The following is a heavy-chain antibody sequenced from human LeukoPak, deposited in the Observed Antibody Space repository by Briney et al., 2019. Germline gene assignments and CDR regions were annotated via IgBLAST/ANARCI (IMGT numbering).Heavy chain of an antibody. CDR1: GFTFDDYA. J-gene: IGHJ4*02. CDR3: AKDGVESSGWYDY. Sequence: GGSLRLSCAASGFTFDDYAMHWVRQAPGKGLEWVSGISWNSGSIGYADPVKGRFTISRDNAKNSLYLQMNSLRAEDTALYYCAKDGVESSGWYDYWGQGTLVTVSS. D-gene: IGHD6-19*01. CDR2: ISWNSGSI. V-gene: IGHV3-9*01.